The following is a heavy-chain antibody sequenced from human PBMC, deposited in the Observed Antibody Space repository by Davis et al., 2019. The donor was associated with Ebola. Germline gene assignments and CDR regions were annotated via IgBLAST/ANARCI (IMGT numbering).Heavy chain of an antibody. V-gene: IGHV3-69-1*01. CDR3: ARAPAGRWQWPGTACDY. J-gene: IGHJ4*02. CDR1: GFTFGVHS. CDR2: ITSGNSI. D-gene: IGHD6-19*01. Sequence: PGGSLRLSCAVSGFTFGVHSMNWVRQAPGKGLEWVSSITSGNSIYYADSLKGRLTISRDNAKNSLYLQLNSLRPEDTALYYCARAPAGRWQWPGTACDYWGQGTLVTVSS.